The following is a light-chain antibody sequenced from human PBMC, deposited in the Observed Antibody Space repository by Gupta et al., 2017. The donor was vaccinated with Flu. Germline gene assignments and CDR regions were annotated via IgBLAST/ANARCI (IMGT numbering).Light chain of an antibody. V-gene: IGLV1-47*01. J-gene: IGLJ3*02. CDR1: RSNIGSKY. Sequence: QSVLTQPPSASGPPGQRVTISCSGSRSNIGSKYVYWYQQLPGTAPKRLLYRNNQRPSGVPDRFSCSKAGTSASLAIRGLRSGEEADYYCAAWDNILSGGVFGGGTKLTVL. CDR2: RNN. CDR3: AAWDNILSGGV.